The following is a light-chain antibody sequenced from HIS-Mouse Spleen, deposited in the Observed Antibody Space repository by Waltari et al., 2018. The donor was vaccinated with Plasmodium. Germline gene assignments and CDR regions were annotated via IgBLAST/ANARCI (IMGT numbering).Light chain of an antibody. J-gene: IGLJ1*01. CDR3: SSYAGSNIYV. Sequence: QSALTQPPSASGSPGQSVTISCPGTSSDVGGYNYFSWYQQHPGKAPKLMIYEVSKRPAGVPDRFSGSKSGNTASLTVSGLQAEDEADYYCSSYAGSNIYVFGTGTKVTVL. CDR2: EVS. CDR1: SSDVGGYNY. V-gene: IGLV2-8*01.